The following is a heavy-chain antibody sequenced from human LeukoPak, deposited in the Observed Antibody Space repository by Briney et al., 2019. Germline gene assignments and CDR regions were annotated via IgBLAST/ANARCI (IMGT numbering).Heavy chain of an antibody. J-gene: IGHJ4*02. Sequence: ASVKVSCKASGYTFTSYYVHWVRQAPGQGLEWMGIINPSGGSTSYAQKFQGRVTMTRDTSTSTVYMELSSLRSEDTAVYYCARASRSWPLRDYWGQGTRVTVSS. V-gene: IGHV1-46*01. CDR3: ARASRSWPLRDY. CDR1: GYTFTSYY. D-gene: IGHD6-13*01. CDR2: INPSGGST.